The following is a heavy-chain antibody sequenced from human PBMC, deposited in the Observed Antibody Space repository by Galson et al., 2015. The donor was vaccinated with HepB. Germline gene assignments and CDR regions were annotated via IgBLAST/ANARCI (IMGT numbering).Heavy chain of an antibody. CDR2: IKQDGSEK. CDR1: GFPFHNFW. V-gene: IGHV3-7*03. J-gene: IGHJ4*02. Sequence: LILSCAASGFPFHNFWMSWVRQAPGKGLEWVANIKQDGSEKYYVDSVKGRFTISRDNAKNSLYLQMNSLRAEDTAVYYCARHYDYVWGSYRIPGGYLDYWGQGTLVTVSP. CDR3: ARHYDYVWGSYRIPGGYLDY. D-gene: IGHD3-16*02.